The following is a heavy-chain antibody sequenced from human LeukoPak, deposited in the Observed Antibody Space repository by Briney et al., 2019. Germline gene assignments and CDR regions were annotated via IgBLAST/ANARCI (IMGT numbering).Heavy chain of an antibody. CDR2: ISGSGGRT. CDR3: AKDRSGWLQPNSYGMDV. D-gene: IGHD5-24*01. J-gene: IGHJ6*02. V-gene: IGHV3-23*01. CDR1: GFTFSSYA. Sequence: GGSLRLSCAASGFTFSSYAMSWVRQAPGKGLGWVSGISGSGGRTYYADSVKGRFTISRDNSKNTLYLQMNSLRAEDTAVYYCAKDRSGWLQPNSYGMDVWGQGTTVTVSS.